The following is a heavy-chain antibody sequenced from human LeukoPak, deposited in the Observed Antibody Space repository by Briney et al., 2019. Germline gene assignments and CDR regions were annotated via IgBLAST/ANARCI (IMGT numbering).Heavy chain of an antibody. Sequence: GGSLRLSCAASGLTFSSYWMSWVRQAPGKGLEWVASIKQDGSEKYYVDSVRGRFTISRDNAKNSLYLQMNSLRAEDTAVYYCARDSPQLGYFDYWGQGTLVTVSS. J-gene: IGHJ4*02. V-gene: IGHV3-7*01. CDR3: ARDSPQLGYFDY. CDR1: GLTFSSYW. D-gene: IGHD2-2*01. CDR2: IKQDGSEK.